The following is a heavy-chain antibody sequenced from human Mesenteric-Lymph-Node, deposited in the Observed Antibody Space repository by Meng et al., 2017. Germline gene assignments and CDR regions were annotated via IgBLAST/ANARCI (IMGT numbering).Heavy chain of an antibody. Sequence: VHSECGSKQPWASVKVACKASGYTFTSYAMNWVRQAPGQGLEWMGWINTNTGNPTYAQGFTGRFVFSLDTSVSTAYLQISSLKAEDTAVYYCARETLGYCSSTSCYIGPPDYWGQGTLVTVSS. J-gene: IGHJ4*02. CDR3: ARETLGYCSSTSCYIGPPDY. CDR1: GYTFTSYA. CDR2: INTNTGNP. D-gene: IGHD2-2*01. V-gene: IGHV7-4-1*02.